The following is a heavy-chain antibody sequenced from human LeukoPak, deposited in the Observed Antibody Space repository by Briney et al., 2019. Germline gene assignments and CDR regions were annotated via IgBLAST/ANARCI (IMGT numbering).Heavy chain of an antibody. CDR1: GGSFSGYY. D-gene: IGHD3-9*01. Sequence: SETLSLTCAVYGGSFSGYYWSWIRQPPGKGLEWIGEINHSGSTNYNPSLKSRVTISVDTSKNQFFLKLSSVTAADTAVYYCARGPLLRYFDWLLSPWGQGTLVTVSS. V-gene: IGHV4-34*01. CDR2: INHSGST. J-gene: IGHJ5*02. CDR3: ARGPLLRYFDWLLSP.